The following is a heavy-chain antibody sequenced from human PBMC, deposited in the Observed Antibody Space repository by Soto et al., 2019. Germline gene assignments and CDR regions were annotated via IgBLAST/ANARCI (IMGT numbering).Heavy chain of an antibody. CDR2: VSFXGSNX. CDR1: GFTFSTHA. J-gene: IGHJ5*02. D-gene: IGHD6-13*01. Sequence: QVQLVESGGGVVQPGRSLRLSCAASGFTFSTHAMHWVRQAPGKGLECVAIVSFXGSNXYXAXSVKGRFTXXRXNSKXXXXXXXXXXXXXXXXXXXXXXXXXXXTTAGGGRIDRWGQGTLVTVSS. CDR3: XXXXXXXTTAGGGRIDR. V-gene: IGHV3-30-3*01.